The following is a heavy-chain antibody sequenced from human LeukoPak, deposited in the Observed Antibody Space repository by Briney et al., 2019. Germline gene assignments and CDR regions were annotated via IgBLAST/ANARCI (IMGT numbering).Heavy chain of an antibody. CDR1: GFTFDDSV. CDR2: ISGSGGST. D-gene: IGHD4-23*01. J-gene: IGHJ4*02. Sequence: GGSLRLSCAASGFTFDDSVMSWVRQAPGKGLEWVSAISGSGGSTYYADSVKGRFTISRDNAKNSLYLQMNSLRAEDTAVYYCARDYGGSSPFDYWGQGTLVTVSS. V-gene: IGHV3-20*04. CDR3: ARDYGGSSPFDY.